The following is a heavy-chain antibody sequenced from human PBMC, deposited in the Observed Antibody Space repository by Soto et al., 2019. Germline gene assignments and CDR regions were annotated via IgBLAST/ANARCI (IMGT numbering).Heavy chain of an antibody. CDR1: GFTFSNAW. CDR3: TTYQCFLEWTTPVDY. D-gene: IGHD3-3*01. Sequence: GGSLRLSCAASGFTFSNAWMNWVRQAPGKGLEWVGRIKSKTDGGTTDYAAPVKGRFTISRDDSKNTRYRQMNSLKTEDTAVYYCTTYQCFLEWTTPVDYWGQGTLVTVSP. J-gene: IGHJ4*02. CDR2: IKSKTDGGTT. V-gene: IGHV3-15*07.